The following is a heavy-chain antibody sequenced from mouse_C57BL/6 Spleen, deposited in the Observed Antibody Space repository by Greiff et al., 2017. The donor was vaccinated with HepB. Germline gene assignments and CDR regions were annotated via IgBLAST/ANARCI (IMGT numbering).Heavy chain of an antibody. V-gene: IGHV1-64*01. Sequence: QVQLQQPGAELVKPGASVKLSCKASGYTFTSYWMHWVKQRPGQGLEWIGMIHPNSGSTNYNEKFKSKATLTVDKSSSTAYMQLSSLTSEDSAVYYCARFITTVVESHWYFDVWGTGTTVTVSS. CDR1: GYTFTSYW. CDR2: IHPNSGST. J-gene: IGHJ1*03. CDR3: ARFITTVVESHWYFDV. D-gene: IGHD1-1*01.